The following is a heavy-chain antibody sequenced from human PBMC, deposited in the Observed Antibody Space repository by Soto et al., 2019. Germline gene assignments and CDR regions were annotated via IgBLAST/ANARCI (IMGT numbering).Heavy chain of an antibody. Sequence: QLQLQESGPGLVRPSETLSLSCAVTGGAVFSSSSFWTWIRQPPGKALEWVGQIFYTGTTYYNPSLGSRVTISVDSSNNLSSLKLGSVTAADTAVYYCARLGGLTEFTGTWYKFEQWGRGVLVTVSS. D-gene: IGHD1-1*01. V-gene: IGHV4-39*01. J-gene: IGHJ4*02. CDR2: IFYTGTT. CDR1: GGAVFSSSSF. CDR3: ARLGGLTEFTGTWYKFEQ.